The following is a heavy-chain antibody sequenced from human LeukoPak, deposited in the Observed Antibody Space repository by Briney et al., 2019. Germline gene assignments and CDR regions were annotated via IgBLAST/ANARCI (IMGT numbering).Heavy chain of an antibody. J-gene: IGHJ4*02. CDR1: GGSISSYY. CDR3: AGTGDSSGYYSSSIVDY. D-gene: IGHD3-22*01. CDR2: INHSGST. Sequence: SETLSLTCTVSGGSISSYYWSWIRQPPGKGLEWIGEINHSGSTNYHPSLKSRVTISVDTSKNQFSLKLSSVTAADTAVYYCAGTGDSSGYYSSSIVDYWGQGTLVTVSS. V-gene: IGHV4-34*01.